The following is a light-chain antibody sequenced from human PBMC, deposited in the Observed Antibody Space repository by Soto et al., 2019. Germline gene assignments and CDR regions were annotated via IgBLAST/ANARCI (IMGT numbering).Light chain of an antibody. J-gene: IGKJ1*01. CDR1: QSISSY. V-gene: IGKV1-39*01. CDR2: AAS. Sequence: DIQMTQSPSSLSASVGDRVTITCRASQSISSYLNWYQQKPGKAPKLLIYAASSLQSGVPSRFSGSGSGTDFTLTISSLQPEDFATYYCQQHYSTPWTFGQGTQVEIK. CDR3: QQHYSTPWT.